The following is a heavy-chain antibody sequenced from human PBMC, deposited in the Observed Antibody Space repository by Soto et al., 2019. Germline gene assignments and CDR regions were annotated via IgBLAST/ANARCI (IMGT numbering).Heavy chain of an antibody. CDR2: INHSGST. D-gene: IGHD2-2*02. CDR3: ARGRSVVVVPAAIDRYNWFDP. V-gene: IGHV4-34*01. CDR1: VVSFSGYY. J-gene: IGHJ5*02. Sequence: SETLSLTFAVYVVSFSGYYWSWIRQPPGKGLEWIGEINHSGSTNYNPSLKSRVTISVDTSKNQFSLKLSSVTAADTAVYYCARGRSVVVVPAAIDRYNWFDPWGQGTLVTVSS.